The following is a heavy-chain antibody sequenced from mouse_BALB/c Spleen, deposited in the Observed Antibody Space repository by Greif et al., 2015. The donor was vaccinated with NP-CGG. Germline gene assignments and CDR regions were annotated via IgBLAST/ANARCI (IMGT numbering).Heavy chain of an antibody. V-gene: IGHV1-14*01. CDR2: INPYNDGT. CDR3: ARESIGLLQYFDV. Sequence: VQLQQSGPELVRPGASVKMSCKASGYTFTSYVMHWVKQKPGQGLEWIGYINPYNDGTKYNEKFKGKATLTSDKSSSTAYMELSSLTSEDSAVYYCARESIGLLQYFDVCGAGTTVTVSS. D-gene: IGHD2-3*01. CDR1: GYTFTSYV. J-gene: IGHJ1*01.